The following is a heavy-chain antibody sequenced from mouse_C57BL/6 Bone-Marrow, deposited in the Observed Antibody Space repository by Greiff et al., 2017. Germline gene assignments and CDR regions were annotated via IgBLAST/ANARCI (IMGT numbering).Heavy chain of an antibody. V-gene: IGHV2-5*01. CDR1: GFSLTSYG. J-gene: IGHJ1*03. Sequence: QVQLQQSGPGLVQPSQSLSITCTVSGFSLTSYGVHWVRQSPGKGLEWLGVLWRGGSTDYNAAFMSRLSITKDNSKSQVFFKMNSLQADDTAIYYCAKITTAPYWYFDVWGTGTTVTVSS. CDR3: AKITTAPYWYFDV. CDR2: LWRGGST. D-gene: IGHD1-2*01.